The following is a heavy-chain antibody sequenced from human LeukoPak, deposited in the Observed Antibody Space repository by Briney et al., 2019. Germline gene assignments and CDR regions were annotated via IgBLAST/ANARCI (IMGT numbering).Heavy chain of an antibody. CDR2: ISYDGSNK. Sequence: GGSLRLSCAASGFTFSSYGMHWVRQAPGKGLEWVAVISYDGSNKYYADSVKGRFTISRDNSKNTLYLQMNSLRAEDTAVYYCAKVNQGLDYWGQEPWSPSPQ. CDR1: GFTFSSYG. V-gene: IGHV3-30*18. CDR3: AKVNQGLDY. J-gene: IGHJ4*01.